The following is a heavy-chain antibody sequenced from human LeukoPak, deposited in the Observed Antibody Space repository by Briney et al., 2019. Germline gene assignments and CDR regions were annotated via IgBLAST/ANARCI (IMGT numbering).Heavy chain of an antibody. Sequence: ASVKVSCKASGYTFTSYDINWVRQATGQGLEWMGWMNPNSGNTGYAQKFQGRVTITRNTSIRTAYMEPSSLRSEDTAVYYCARDVVPAAIGGWFDPWGQGTLVTVSS. J-gene: IGHJ5*02. CDR3: ARDVVPAAIGGWFDP. CDR1: GYTFTSYD. V-gene: IGHV1-8*03. CDR2: MNPNSGNT. D-gene: IGHD2-2*01.